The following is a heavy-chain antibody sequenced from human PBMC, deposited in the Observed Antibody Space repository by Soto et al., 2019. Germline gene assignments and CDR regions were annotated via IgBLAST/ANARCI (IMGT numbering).Heavy chain of an antibody. Sequence: ASVKVSCKASGGSFSTLGINWVRQAPGQGLEWMGGIIPLFGKARYAETSQGRVTITADTSTGTAYMEVSSLRSDDTAVFYCATAHNSGWYFFDYWGPGTLVTVSS. CDR2: IIPLFGKA. J-gene: IGHJ4*02. V-gene: IGHV1-69*06. CDR3: ATAHNSGWYFFDY. CDR1: GGSFSTLG. D-gene: IGHD6-19*01.